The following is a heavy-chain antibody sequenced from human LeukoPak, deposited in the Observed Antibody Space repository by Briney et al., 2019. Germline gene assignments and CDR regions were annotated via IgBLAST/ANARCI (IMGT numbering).Heavy chain of an antibody. D-gene: IGHD1-7*01. Sequence: PGRSLRLSCVASGFTFSNYAMNWVRQAPGKGLEWVAVISYDGNKKYYADSVKGRFTISRDNSNNTLYLQMNNLRAEDTAVYYCARWMSLKGTFDYWGQGTLVTVSS. CDR1: GFTFSNYA. CDR3: ARWMSLKGTFDY. J-gene: IGHJ4*02. V-gene: IGHV3-30*04. CDR2: ISYDGNKK.